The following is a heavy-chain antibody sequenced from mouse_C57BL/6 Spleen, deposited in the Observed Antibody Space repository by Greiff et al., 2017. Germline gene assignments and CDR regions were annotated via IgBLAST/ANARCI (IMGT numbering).Heavy chain of an antibody. V-gene: IGHV1-80*01. CDR1: GYAFSSYW. CDR2: IYPGDGDT. CDR3: ARFTTVVATDWYFDV. Sequence: VKLQESGAELVKPGASVKISCKASGYAFSSYWMNWVKQRPGKGLEWIGQIYPGDGDTNYNGKFKGKATLTADKSSSTAYMQLSSLTSEDSAVYFCARFTTVVATDWYFDVWGTGTTVTVSS. D-gene: IGHD1-1*01. J-gene: IGHJ1*03.